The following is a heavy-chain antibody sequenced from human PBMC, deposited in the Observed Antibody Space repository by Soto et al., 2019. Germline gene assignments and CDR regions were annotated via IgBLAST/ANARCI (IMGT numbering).Heavy chain of an antibody. D-gene: IGHD3-3*01. CDR2: IFHSGST. CDR1: GDSISNNYW. V-gene: IGHV4-4*02. J-gene: IGHJ4*02. Sequence: SETLSLTCDVSGDSISNNYWWTWVRQFPGEGLQWIGEIFHSGSTNYYPPLKNRVSISVDKSNNRFSLMLSSVTAADTAVYFCVRGDFWSGSDYWGQGIQVTVSS. CDR3: VRGDFWSGSDY.